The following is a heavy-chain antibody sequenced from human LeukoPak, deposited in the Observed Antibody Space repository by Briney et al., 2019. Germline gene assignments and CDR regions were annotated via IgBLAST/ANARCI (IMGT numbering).Heavy chain of an antibody. J-gene: IGHJ4*02. D-gene: IGHD4-17*01. V-gene: IGHV1-18*01. Sequence: GASVKVSCKASGYTFTSYGISRVRQAPGQGLEWMGWVSTYNGNTKYAQNLQGRVTTTTDTSTSTAYMELRSLRSDDTAMYYCARDDGDYFDYWGQGTLVTVSS. CDR1: GYTFTSYG. CDR2: VSTYNGNT. CDR3: ARDDGDYFDY.